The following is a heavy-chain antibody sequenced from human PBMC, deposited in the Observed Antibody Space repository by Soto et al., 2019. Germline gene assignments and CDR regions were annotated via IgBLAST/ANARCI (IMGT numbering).Heavy chain of an antibody. Sequence: GGSLRLSCAASGFTFSSYGMHWVRQAPGKGLEWVAVISYDGSNKYYADSVKGRFTISRDNSKNTLYLQMNSLRAEDTAVYYCAKEVGHWNDDWFDPWGQGTLVTVSS. CDR1: GFTFSSYG. CDR2: ISYDGSNK. J-gene: IGHJ5*02. CDR3: AKEVGHWNDDWFDP. D-gene: IGHD1-1*01. V-gene: IGHV3-30*18.